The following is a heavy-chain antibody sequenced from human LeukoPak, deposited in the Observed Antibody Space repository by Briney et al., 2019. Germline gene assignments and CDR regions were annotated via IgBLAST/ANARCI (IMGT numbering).Heavy chain of an antibody. V-gene: IGHV4-34*01. Sequence: SETLSLTCAVYGGSFSGYYWSWIRQPPGKGPEWIGEINHSGSTNYNPSLKSRVTISVDTPKNQFSLKLSSVTAADTAVYYCARGPYSSSSIAFDIWGQGTMVTVSS. D-gene: IGHD6-6*01. CDR1: GGSFSGYY. CDR3: ARGPYSSSSIAFDI. CDR2: INHSGST. J-gene: IGHJ3*02.